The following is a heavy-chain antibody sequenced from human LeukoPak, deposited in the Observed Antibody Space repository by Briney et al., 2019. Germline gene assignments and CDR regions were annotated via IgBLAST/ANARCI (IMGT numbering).Heavy chain of an antibody. CDR3: ARLQHWGQWPPPYYFDY. CDR1: GGSFSGYY. J-gene: IGHJ4*02. CDR2: INHSGST. D-gene: IGHD6-19*01. V-gene: IGHV4-34*01. Sequence: SETLSLTCAVYGGSFSGYYWSWIRQPPGKGLEWIGEINHSGSTNYNPSLKSRVTISVDTSKNQFSLELSSVTAADTAVYYCARLQHWGQWPPPYYFDYWGQGTLVTVSS.